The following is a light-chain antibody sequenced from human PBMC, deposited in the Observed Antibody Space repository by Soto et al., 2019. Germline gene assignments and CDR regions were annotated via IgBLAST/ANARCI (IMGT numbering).Light chain of an antibody. Sequence: DIQLTQSPSSLSSSVGDSVTITCRASQSISSYLNWYQQKPGQAPKLLIYAASSLQSGVPSRFSGSGSGTDFTLTISSLQPEDFATYYCQQSYSTPQTSGQGTKVAIK. V-gene: IGKV1-39*01. CDR1: QSISSY. CDR2: AAS. CDR3: QQSYSTPQT. J-gene: IGKJ1*01.